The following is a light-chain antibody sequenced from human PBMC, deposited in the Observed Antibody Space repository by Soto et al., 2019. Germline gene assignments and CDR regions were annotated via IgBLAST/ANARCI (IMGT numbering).Light chain of an antibody. CDR3: QQSYSTLLT. CDR1: QSISSY. V-gene: IGKV1-39*01. J-gene: IGKJ4*01. Sequence: DIQMTQSPSSLSASVGDRVTITCRASQSISSYLNWYQQKPGKAPKLLIYAASSLQSGVPSRFSGSGSGTDFTLTISILQPEDFATYNCQQSYSTLLTFGGGTKV. CDR2: AAS.